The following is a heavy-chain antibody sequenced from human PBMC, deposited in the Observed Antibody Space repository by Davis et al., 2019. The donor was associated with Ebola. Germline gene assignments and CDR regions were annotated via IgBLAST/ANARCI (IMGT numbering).Heavy chain of an antibody. CDR2: VYYDGTT. CDR3: ARGARGLFGGIMEVFDY. CDR1: GDSIGTYF. Sequence: PSETLSLTCTVSGDSIGTYFWNWFRLPPGKGLQWIWYVYYDGTTNYNPSLNSRVTISVDTWRNQFSLKLNSVTAADTAVYYCARGARGLFGGIMEVFDYWGQGALVTVSS. V-gene: IGHV4-59*01. D-gene: IGHD3-3*01. J-gene: IGHJ4*02.